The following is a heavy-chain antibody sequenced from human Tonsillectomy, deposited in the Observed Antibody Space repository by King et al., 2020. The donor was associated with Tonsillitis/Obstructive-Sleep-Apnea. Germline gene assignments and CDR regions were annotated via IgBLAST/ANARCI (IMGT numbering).Heavy chain of an antibody. CDR1: GFIVSSNY. Sequence: QLVQSGGGLVQPGESLRLSCAASGFIVSSNYMSWVRQAPGKGLEWVSVIYSGGYTYYSDSVKGRFTISRDNSKNTLYLQMNRLTAEDTAVYYCARDRKEMATNYYFDYWGQGTLVTVSS. V-gene: IGHV3-66*01. D-gene: IGHD5-24*01. CDR2: IYSGGYT. CDR3: ARDRKEMATNYYFDY. J-gene: IGHJ4*02.